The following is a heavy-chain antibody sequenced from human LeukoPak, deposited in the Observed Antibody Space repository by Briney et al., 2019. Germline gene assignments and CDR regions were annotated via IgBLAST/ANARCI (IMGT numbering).Heavy chain of an antibody. CDR3: AGDPPVYDWNDASYYYGMDV. V-gene: IGHV1-18*04. Sequence: ASVKVSCKASGYTFTSYGISWVRQAPGQGLEWMGWISAYNGNTNYAQKLQGRVTMTTDTSTSTAYMELRSLRSDATAVYYCAGDPPVYDWNDASYYYGMDVWGKGTTATVPS. J-gene: IGHJ6*04. CDR1: GYTFTSYG. CDR2: ISAYNGNT. D-gene: IGHD1-1*01.